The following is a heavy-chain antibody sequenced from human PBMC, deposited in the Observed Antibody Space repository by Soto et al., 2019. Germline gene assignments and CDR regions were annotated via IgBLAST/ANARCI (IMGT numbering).Heavy chain of an antibody. CDR2: INPSGGST. CDR1: GYTFTIYS. Sequence: QVQLVQSGAEVKKPGASVKVSCKASGYTFTIYSMHWVRQAPGQWLEWMGIINPSGGSTSYAQKFKGRFTMTRETSTSKVYKELSSLRSEDTAVYYCARSDRIVATIQSHWYYCGQGTLVTGSS. CDR3: ARSDRIVATIQSHWYY. D-gene: IGHD5-12*01. V-gene: IGHV1-46*01. J-gene: IGHJ4*02.